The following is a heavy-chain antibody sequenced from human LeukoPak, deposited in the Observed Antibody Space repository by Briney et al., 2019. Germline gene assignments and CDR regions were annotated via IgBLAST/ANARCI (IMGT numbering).Heavy chain of an antibody. Sequence: ASVKVSCKASGYTFTDYCMHWVRQAPGQGLEWMGWINPNSGGTNYAQKFQGRVTMTRDTPISTAYMELSRLRSDDTAVYFCAVRAIDYWGQGTLVTVSS. CDR3: AVRAIDY. CDR1: GYTFTDYC. J-gene: IGHJ4*02. D-gene: IGHD4/OR15-4a*01. V-gene: IGHV1-2*02. CDR2: INPNSGGT.